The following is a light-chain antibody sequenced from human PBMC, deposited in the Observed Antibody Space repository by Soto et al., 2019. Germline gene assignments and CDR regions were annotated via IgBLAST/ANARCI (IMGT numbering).Light chain of an antibody. J-gene: IGLJ3*02. CDR1: SSNIGAGYD. CDR3: DSYDSSLSGWV. Sequence: QSVLTQPPSVSGAPGQRVTISCTESSSNIGAGYDVHWYQQLPGTAPKLLIYGNSNRPSGVPDRFSGSKSGTSASLAITGLLAEDVADYYFDSYDSSLSGWVFGGGTKLTVL. CDR2: GNS. V-gene: IGLV1-40*01.